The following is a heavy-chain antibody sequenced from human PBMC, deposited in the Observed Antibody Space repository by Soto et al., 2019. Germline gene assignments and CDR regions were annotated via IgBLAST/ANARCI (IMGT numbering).Heavy chain of an antibody. D-gene: IGHD2-21*01. J-gene: IGHJ5*02. CDR1: GAALTSGNYY. V-gene: IGHV4-31*02. CDR2: IYVTGAV. Sequence: SETLSLTXSVSGAALTSGNYYWRRLPQVPGKGLEWIGHIYVTGAVDYNPSLRDRITISQDTSERQFSLNLRLVTAADTAVYYCARLRIATNNYKWFDPWGQGTLVTVSS. CDR3: ARLRIATNNYKWFDP.